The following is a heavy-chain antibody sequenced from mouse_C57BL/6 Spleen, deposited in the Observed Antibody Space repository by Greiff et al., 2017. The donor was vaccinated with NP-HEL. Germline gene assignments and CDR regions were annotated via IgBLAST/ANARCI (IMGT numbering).Heavy chain of an antibody. Sequence: VKLMESGAELVRPGASVTLSCKASGYTFTDYEMHWVKQTPVHGLEWIGAIDPETGGTAYNQKFKGKAILTADKSSSTAYMELRSLTSEDSAVYYCTRSHYYGSSYAWFAYWGQGTLVTVSA. CDR3: TRSHYYGSSYAWFAY. V-gene: IGHV1-15*01. CDR2: IDPETGGT. D-gene: IGHD1-1*01. CDR1: GYTFTDYE. J-gene: IGHJ3*01.